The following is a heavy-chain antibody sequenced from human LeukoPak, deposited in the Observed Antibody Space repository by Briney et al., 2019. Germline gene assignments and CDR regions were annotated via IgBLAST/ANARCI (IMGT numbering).Heavy chain of an antibody. Sequence: PGGSLRLSCAASGFTFSSHSINWVRQAPGKGLEWVSSISGDSSYKYYADSVRGRFTISRDNAKNSMYLQMTSLRAEDAAMYYCARGPGIAVAPLQHWGQGTLVTVSS. J-gene: IGHJ1*01. D-gene: IGHD6-19*01. CDR3: ARGPGIAVAPLQH. CDR1: GFTFSSHS. CDR2: ISGDSSYK. V-gene: IGHV3-21*01.